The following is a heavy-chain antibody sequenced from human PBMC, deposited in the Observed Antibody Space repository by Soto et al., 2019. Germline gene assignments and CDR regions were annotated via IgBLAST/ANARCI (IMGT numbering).Heavy chain of an antibody. V-gene: IGHV1-18*01. CDR2: ISGPNGNT. D-gene: IGHD3-22*01. Sequence: QVQLVQSGAEVKKPGASVKVSCKASGYTFTTYGFSWVRQAPGQGLEWMGCISGPNGNTDYAQNRQGRVTLTTDTSTSTAYMELRSLRSDDTAVYYCARDRYDSSGYYVGADYWGQGTLVTVSS. CDR3: ARDRYDSSGYYVGADY. J-gene: IGHJ4*02. CDR1: GYTFTTYG.